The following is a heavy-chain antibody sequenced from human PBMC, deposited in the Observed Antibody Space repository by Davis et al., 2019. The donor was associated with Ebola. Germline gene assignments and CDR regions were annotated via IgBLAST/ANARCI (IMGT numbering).Heavy chain of an antibody. CDR3: AKSGLSFGVVKYHYGMDV. Sequence: GGSLTLSCTDSVITFSSYAMTWVRQAPGQGLEWVSAISGSGGSTYYADSVKGRFTISRDNSKKTLYLQMNSLRAEDTAVYYCAKSGLSFGVVKYHYGMDVWGKGTTVTVSS. D-gene: IGHD3-3*01. CDR2: ISGSGGST. V-gene: IGHV3-23*01. CDR1: VITFSSYA. J-gene: IGHJ6*04.